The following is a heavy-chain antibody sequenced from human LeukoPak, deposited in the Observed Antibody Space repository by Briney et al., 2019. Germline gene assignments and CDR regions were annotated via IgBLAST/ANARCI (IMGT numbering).Heavy chain of an antibody. J-gene: IGHJ4*02. Sequence: GGSLRLSCAASGFTFSSYAMSWVRQAPGKGLEWVSAISGSGGSTYYADSVKGRFTVSRDNSKNTLYLQMNSLRAEDTAVYYCARDPALNYYDSSGHFDYWGQGTLVTVSS. CDR3: ARDPALNYYDSSGHFDY. V-gene: IGHV3-23*01. CDR1: GFTFSSYA. CDR2: ISGSGGST. D-gene: IGHD3-22*01.